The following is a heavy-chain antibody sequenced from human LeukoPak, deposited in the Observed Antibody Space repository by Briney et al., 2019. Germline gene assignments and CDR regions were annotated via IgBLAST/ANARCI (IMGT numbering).Heavy chain of an antibody. J-gene: IGHJ4*02. Sequence: SETLSLTCTVSGGSIGSHYWSWIRQPPGKGLEWIGYIYYSGSTNYNPSLKSRVTISVDTSKNQFSLKLSSVTAADTAVYYCARVSRRCSGGSCYLGFDYWGQGTLVTVSS. CDR1: GGSIGSHY. CDR2: IYYSGST. D-gene: IGHD2-15*01. V-gene: IGHV4-59*11. CDR3: ARVSRRCSGGSCYLGFDY.